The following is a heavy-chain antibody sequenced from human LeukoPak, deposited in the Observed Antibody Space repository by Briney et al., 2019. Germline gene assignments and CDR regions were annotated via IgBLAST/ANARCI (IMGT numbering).Heavy chain of an antibody. CDR3: ASGYSYGYVGFDP. CDR2: IIPIFGTA. Sequence: GASVKVSCKASGGTFSSYAISWVRQAPGQGLEWMGGIIPIFGTANYAQKFQGRVTITADKATSTAYMELSSLRSEDTAVYYCASGYSYGYVGFDPWGQGTLVTVSS. V-gene: IGHV1-69*06. D-gene: IGHD5-18*01. CDR1: GGTFSSYA. J-gene: IGHJ5*02.